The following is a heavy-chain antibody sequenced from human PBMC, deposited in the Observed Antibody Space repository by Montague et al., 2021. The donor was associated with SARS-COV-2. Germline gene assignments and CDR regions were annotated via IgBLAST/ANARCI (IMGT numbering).Heavy chain of an antibody. CDR2: MYYSGIT. Sequence: SETLSLTCTVSGGSISSYYWSWIRQPPGKGLEWIGYMYYSGITNYNPSLNSRVTLSVDTSKNQFSLKLSSVTAADTAVYYCARDFDYWGQGTLVTVAS. CDR1: GGSISSYY. J-gene: IGHJ4*02. CDR3: ARDFDY. V-gene: IGHV4-59*13.